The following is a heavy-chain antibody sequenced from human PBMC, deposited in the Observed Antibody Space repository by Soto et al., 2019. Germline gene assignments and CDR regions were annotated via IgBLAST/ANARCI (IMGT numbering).Heavy chain of an antibody. V-gene: IGHV3-53*04. CDR1: GFTVSSNY. CDR3: ASKPGGTTNDAFDI. J-gene: IGHJ3*02. Sequence: EVQLVESGGGLVQTGGSLRLSCAASGFTVSSNYMSWVRQAPGKGLEWVSVIYSGGSTYYADSVKGRFTISRHNSKNTLYLQMNSLRAEDTAVYYCASKPGGTTNDAFDIWGQGTMVTVSS. CDR2: IYSGGST. D-gene: IGHD6-13*01.